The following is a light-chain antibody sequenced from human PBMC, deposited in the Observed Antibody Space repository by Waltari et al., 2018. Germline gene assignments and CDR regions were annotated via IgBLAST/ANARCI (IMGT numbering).Light chain of an antibody. CDR2: EDD. Sequence: LVLTQPHSVSESPGKTVTISCSRSRGNIDATYVQWYQQRPSSAPATSIYEDDKRPSGVPDRFSASVDTSSNSASLTISGLTTEDEADYYSQTYDLGNPVVFGGGTKLTVL. J-gene: IGLJ2*01. V-gene: IGLV6-57*03. CDR3: QTYDLGNPVV. CDR1: RGNIDATY.